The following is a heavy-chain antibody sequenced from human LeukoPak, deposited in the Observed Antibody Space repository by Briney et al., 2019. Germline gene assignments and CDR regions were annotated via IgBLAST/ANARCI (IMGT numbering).Heavy chain of an antibody. Sequence: SETLSLTCTVSGGSISSSSYYWGWIRQPPGKGLEWIGSTYYSGSTYYNPSLKSRVTISVDTSKNQFSLKLSSVTAADTAVYYGTFTRSDAFDIWGQGTMVTVSS. V-gene: IGHV4-39*01. D-gene: IGHD3-16*01. CDR3: TFTRSDAFDI. J-gene: IGHJ3*02. CDR1: GGSISSSSYY. CDR2: TYYSGST.